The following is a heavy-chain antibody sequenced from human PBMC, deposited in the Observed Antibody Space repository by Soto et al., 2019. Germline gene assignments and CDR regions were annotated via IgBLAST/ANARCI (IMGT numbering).Heavy chain of an antibody. CDR2: ISYDGSNK. Sequence: PGGSLRLSCAASGFTFSSYAMHWVRQAPGKGLEWVAVISYDGSNKYYADSVKGRFTISRDNSKNTLYLQMNSLRAEDTAVYYCAREPPSPGPFDYWGQGTLVTVSS. D-gene: IGHD7-27*01. V-gene: IGHV3-30-3*01. CDR1: GFTFSSYA. J-gene: IGHJ4*02. CDR3: AREPPSPGPFDY.